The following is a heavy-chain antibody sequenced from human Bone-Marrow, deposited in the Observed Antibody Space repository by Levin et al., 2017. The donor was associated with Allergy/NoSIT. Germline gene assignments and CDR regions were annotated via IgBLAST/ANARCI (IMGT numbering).Heavy chain of an antibody. D-gene: IGHD5-18*01. J-gene: IGHJ5*02. V-gene: IGHV1-18*01. CDR2: IGVYNGKI. CDR3: ARVGGTMVTWFDP. Sequence: ASVKVSCKASGYSFTTYGISWVRQAPGQGLEWMGWIGVYNGKIKYAQKVQDRVTMTTDISTTTAYMELRSLRSDETAVYFCARVGGTMVTWFDPWGQGTLVTVSS. CDR1: GYSFTTYG.